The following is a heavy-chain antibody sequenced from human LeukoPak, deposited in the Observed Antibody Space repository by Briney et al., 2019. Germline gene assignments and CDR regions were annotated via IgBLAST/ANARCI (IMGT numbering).Heavy chain of an antibody. CDR3: ARTPGSAYYPYYYMDV. CDR2: IYYSGST. Sequence: SETLSLTCTVSGGSISTYYWSWVRQPPGKGLEWLGYIYYSGSTNYNPSLKSRVTISVDTSKNQFSLNLNSVTAAAPAEYFCARTPGSAYYPYYYMDVWGKGTTVTVSS. CDR1: GGSISTYY. D-gene: IGHD6-19*01. J-gene: IGHJ6*03. V-gene: IGHV4-59*12.